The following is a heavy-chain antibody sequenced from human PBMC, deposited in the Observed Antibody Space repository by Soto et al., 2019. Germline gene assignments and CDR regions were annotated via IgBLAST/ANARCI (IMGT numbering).Heavy chain of an antibody. J-gene: IGHJ4*02. D-gene: IGHD3-16*02. CDR2: INHSGST. CDR1: GGSFSGYY. V-gene: IGHV4-34*01. CDR3: ARGLMGLHLGELSLEAPWYFDY. Sequence: SETLSLTCAVYGGSFSGYYWSWIRQPPGKGLEWIGEINHSGSTNYNPSLKSRVTISVDTSKNQFSLKLSSVTAADTAVYYCARGLMGLHLGELSLEAPWYFDYWGQGTLVTVSS.